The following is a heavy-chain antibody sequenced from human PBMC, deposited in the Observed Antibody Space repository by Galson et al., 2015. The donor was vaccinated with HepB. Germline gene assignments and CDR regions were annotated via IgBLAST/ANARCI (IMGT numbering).Heavy chain of an antibody. V-gene: IGHV1-18*01. CDR1: GYTFTSYG. Sequence: SVKVSCKASGYTFTSYGISWVRQAPGQGLEWMGWISAYNGNTNYAQKLQGRVTMTTDTSTSTAYMELRSLRSDDTAVYYCARYNRSPYYYYGMDVWGQGTTVTVSS. CDR2: ISAYNGNT. J-gene: IGHJ6*02. CDR3: ARYNRSPYYYYGMDV. D-gene: IGHD2/OR15-2a*01.